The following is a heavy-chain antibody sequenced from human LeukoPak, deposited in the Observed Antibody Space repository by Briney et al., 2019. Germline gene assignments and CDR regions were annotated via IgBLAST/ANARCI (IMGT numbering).Heavy chain of an antibody. Sequence: GRSLRLSCAASGFTFDDYAMHWVRQAPGKGLEWVSGISWNSGSIGYADSVKGRFTISRDNAKKSLYLQMNSLRAEDTALYYCAKDMLSWDGSPLDYWGQGTLVTVSS. D-gene: IGHD1-26*01. CDR2: ISWNSGSI. CDR1: GFTFDDYA. J-gene: IGHJ4*02. CDR3: AKDMLSWDGSPLDY. V-gene: IGHV3-9*01.